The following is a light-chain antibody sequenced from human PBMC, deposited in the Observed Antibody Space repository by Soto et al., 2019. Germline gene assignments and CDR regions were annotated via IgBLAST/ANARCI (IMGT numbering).Light chain of an antibody. CDR2: HID. J-gene: IGLJ1*01. V-gene: IGLV2-14*03. Sequence: QSALTQPASVSGSPGQSIAISCNGTSTDVGVYNFVSWYQQHPGKVPKLIIYHIDNRPSGVSSRFSGSKSGSTASLTISGLQAEDEADYYCSSLTSTSTYVFGTGTKVTVL. CDR3: SSLTSTSTYV. CDR1: STDVGVYNF.